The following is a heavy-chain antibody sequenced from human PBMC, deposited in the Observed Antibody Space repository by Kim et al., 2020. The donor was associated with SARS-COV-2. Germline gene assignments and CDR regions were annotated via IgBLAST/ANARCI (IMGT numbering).Heavy chain of an antibody. D-gene: IGHD6-13*01. CDR3: AKHYSSSWLIDY. V-gene: IGHV3-23*01. Sequence: YYADSVTGRFTISRDNSKNTLSLQMNSLRDEDTAVYYCAKHYSSSWLIDYWGQGTLVTVSS. J-gene: IGHJ4*02.